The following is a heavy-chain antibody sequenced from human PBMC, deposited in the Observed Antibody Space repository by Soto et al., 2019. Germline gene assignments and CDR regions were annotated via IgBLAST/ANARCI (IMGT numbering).Heavy chain of an antibody. V-gene: IGHV4-34*01. D-gene: IGHD3-10*01. Sequence: TLSLTCAVYGGSFSGYYWSWIRQPPGKGLEWIGEINHSGSTNYNPSLKSRVTISVDTSKNQFSLKLSSVTAADTAVYYCARGGDEVSFDDWGQGTLVTVSS. J-gene: IGHJ4*02. CDR1: GGSFSGYY. CDR2: INHSGST. CDR3: ARGGDEVSFDD.